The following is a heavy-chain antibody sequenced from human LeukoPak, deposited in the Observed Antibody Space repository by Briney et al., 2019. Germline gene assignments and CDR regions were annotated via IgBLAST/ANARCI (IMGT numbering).Heavy chain of an antibody. V-gene: IGHV1-2*02. J-gene: IGHJ5*02. Sequence: GASMKVSCKASGYTFTGYYMHWVRQAPGQGLEWMGWINPNHGDTNYAQKFQDRVSMTRDTSISTAYMHLSRLRSADTAVYYCARSIAALNWFDPWGQGTLVTVSS. D-gene: IGHD6-6*01. CDR1: GYTFTGYY. CDR2: INPNHGDT. CDR3: ARSIAALNWFDP.